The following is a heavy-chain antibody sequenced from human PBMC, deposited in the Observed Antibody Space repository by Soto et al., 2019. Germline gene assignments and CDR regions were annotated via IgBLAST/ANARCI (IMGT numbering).Heavy chain of an antibody. V-gene: IGHV4-31*03. J-gene: IGHJ6*03. CDR1: DGSISSGGYY. Sequence: SETLSLTCTVSDGSISSGGYYWSWIRQHPGKGLEWIGYIYYSGSTYYNPSLKSRVTISVDTSKNQFSLKLSSVTAADTAVYYCASITGAIFGLDEPIHYYYYYMDVWGKGTTVTVSS. CDR2: IYYSGST. CDR3: ASITGAIFGLDEPIHYYYYYMDV. D-gene: IGHD3-3*01.